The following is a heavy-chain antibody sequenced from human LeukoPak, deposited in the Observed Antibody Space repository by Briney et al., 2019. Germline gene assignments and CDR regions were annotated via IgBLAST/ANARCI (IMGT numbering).Heavy chain of an antibody. CDR1: GDSISSDNYY. CDR3: AREGPGYYYGSGSYAGDAFDI. CDR2: IYASGST. V-gene: IGHV4-61*02. D-gene: IGHD3-10*01. J-gene: IGHJ3*02. Sequence: SETLSLTCTVSGDSISSDNYYWNWIRQSAGQGLEWIGRIYASGSTNYNPSLKSRVTISVDKSKTQFSLKLSSVPAADTAVYYCAREGPGYYYGSGSYAGDAFDIWGQGTMVTVSS.